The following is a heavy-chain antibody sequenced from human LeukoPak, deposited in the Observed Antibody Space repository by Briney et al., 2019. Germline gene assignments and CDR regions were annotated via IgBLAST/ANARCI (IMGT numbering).Heavy chain of an antibody. CDR2: ISSKGETT. CDR3: ARDPSSSGRYGAFDI. D-gene: IGHD6-19*01. V-gene: IGHV3-64*01. CDR1: GITFSSYA. J-gene: IGHJ3*02. Sequence: GGSLRLSCAASGITFSSYAMHWVRQAPGKGLECVSVISSKGETTNYANSVKGRFTISRDNSKNTLYLQMESLRAEDMAVYYCARDPSSSGRYGAFDIWGQGTMVTVSS.